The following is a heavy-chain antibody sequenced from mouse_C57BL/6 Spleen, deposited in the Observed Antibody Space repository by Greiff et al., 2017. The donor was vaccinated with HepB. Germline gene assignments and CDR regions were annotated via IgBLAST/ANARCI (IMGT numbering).Heavy chain of an antibody. V-gene: IGHV14-2*01. CDR2: IDPEDGET. Sequence: EVKLQESGAELVKPGASVKLSCTASGFNIKDYYMHWVKQRTEQGLEWIGRIDPEDGETKYAPKFQGKATITADTSSNTGYLQLSSLKSEDTAVYYCARWQGYDRYTMDYWGQGTSVTISS. CDR1: GFNIKDYY. D-gene: IGHD2-2*01. J-gene: IGHJ4*01. CDR3: ARWQGYDRYTMDY.